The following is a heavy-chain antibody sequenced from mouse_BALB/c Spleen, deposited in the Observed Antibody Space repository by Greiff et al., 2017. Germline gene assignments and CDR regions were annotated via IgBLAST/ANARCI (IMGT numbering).Heavy chain of an antibody. D-gene: IGHD1-2*01. Sequence: LQQPGSELVRPGASVKLSCKASGYTFTSYWMHWVKQRPGQGLEWIGNIYPGSGSTNYDEKFKSKATLTVDTSSSTAYMQLSSLTSEDSAVYYCTIRNYYGYGFADWGQGTLVTVAA. V-gene: IGHV1S22*01. CDR3: TIRNYYGYGFAD. CDR1: GYTFTSYW. CDR2: IYPGSGST. J-gene: IGHJ3*01.